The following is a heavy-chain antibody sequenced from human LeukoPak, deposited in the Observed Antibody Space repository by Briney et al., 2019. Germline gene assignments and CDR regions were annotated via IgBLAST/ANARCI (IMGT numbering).Heavy chain of an antibody. J-gene: IGHJ4*02. CDR2: IHPSDSDP. D-gene: IGHD3-22*01. CDR3: ATGWRGTYYDPAHY. V-gene: IGHV5-51*01. CDR1: GYSFTTYW. Sequence: GESLKTSCQCSGYSFTTYWIGWVRPVSGKGLEGVAMIHPSDSDPRESPSFQGQVTISADKSINTAYLQWSSLKASDTAMYYCATGWRGTYYDPAHYWGQGTLVTVSS.